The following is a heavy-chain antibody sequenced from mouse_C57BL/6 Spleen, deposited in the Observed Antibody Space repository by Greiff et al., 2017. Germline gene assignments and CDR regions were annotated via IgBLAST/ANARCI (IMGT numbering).Heavy chain of an antibody. CDR2: IDPSDSET. CDR3: AMVYDYGGFDY. Sequence: QVQLKQPGAELVRPGSSVKLSCKASGYTFTSYWMHWVKQRPIQGLEWIGNIDPSDSETHYNQKFKDKATLTVDKSSSTAYMQLSSLTSEDSAVYYCAMVYDYGGFDYWGQGTTLTVSS. CDR1: GYTFTSYW. J-gene: IGHJ2*01. D-gene: IGHD2-4*01. V-gene: IGHV1-52*01.